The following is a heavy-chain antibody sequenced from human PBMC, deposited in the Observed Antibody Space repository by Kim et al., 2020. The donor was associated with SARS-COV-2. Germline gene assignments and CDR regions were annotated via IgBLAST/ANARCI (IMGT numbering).Heavy chain of an antibody. CDR2: GSEK. Sequence: GSEKYYVDSVKGRFTISRDNAENSLYLQMTSLRVEDTAVYYCATGRSCASWGQGTLVTVSS. V-gene: IGHV3-7*01. D-gene: IGHD2-21*01. J-gene: IGHJ5*02. CDR3: ATGRSCAS.